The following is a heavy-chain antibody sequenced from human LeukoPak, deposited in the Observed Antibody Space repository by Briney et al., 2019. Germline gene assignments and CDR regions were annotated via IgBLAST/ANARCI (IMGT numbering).Heavy chain of an antibody. Sequence: SETLSLTCAVYGGSFSGYYWSWIRQPPGKGLEWIGEIYHSGSTNYNPSLKSRVTISVDKSKNQFSLKLSSVTAADTAVYYCADLSGDYVAFDIWGQGTMVTVSS. D-gene: IGHD2-21*02. CDR1: GGSFSGYY. CDR2: IYHSGST. CDR3: ADLSGDYVAFDI. J-gene: IGHJ3*02. V-gene: IGHV4-34*01.